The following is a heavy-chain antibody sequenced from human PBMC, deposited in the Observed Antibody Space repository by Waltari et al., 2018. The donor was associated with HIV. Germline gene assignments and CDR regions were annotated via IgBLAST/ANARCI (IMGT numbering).Heavy chain of an antibody. J-gene: IGHJ4*02. Sequence: EVQLVESGGGLVQPGRSLRLSCAASGFTFDDYAMHWVRQAPGKGLEWVSGISWNSGSIGYADSVKGRFTISRDNAKNSLYLQMNSLRAEDTALYYCAKDIGYGDYSCDYWGQGTLVTVSS. CDR2: ISWNSGSI. CDR3: AKDIGYGDYSCDY. CDR1: GFTFDDYA. V-gene: IGHV3-9*01. D-gene: IGHD4-17*01.